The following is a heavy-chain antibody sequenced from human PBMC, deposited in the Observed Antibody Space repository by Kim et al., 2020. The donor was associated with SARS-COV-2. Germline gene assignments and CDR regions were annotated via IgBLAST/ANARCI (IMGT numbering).Heavy chain of an antibody. CDR2: IYYSGST. D-gene: IGHD4-4*01. V-gene: IGHV4-61*01. J-gene: IGHJ6*02. Sequence: SETLSLTCTVSGGSVSSGSYYWSWIRQPPGKGLEWIGYIYYSGSTNYNPSLKSRVTISVDTSKNQFSLKLSSVTAADTAVYYCARVIHDYSNYRWDYYYYGMDVWGQGTKVTV. CDR3: ARVIHDYSNYRWDYYYYGMDV. CDR1: GGSVSSGSYY.